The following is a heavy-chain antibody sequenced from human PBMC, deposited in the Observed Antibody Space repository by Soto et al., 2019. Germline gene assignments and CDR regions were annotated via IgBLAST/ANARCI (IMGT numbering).Heavy chain of an antibody. V-gene: IGHV4-39*07. CDR3: ARTSGSYYNYYYYYGMDV. J-gene: IGHJ6*02. Sequence: SETLSLTCTVSGGSISSSSYYWGWIRQPPGKGLEWIGSIYYSGSTHYNPSLKSRVTISVDTSKNQFSLKLSSVTAADTAVYYCARTSGSYYNYYYYYGMDVWGQGTTVTVSS. CDR1: GGSISSSSYY. D-gene: IGHD1-26*01. CDR2: IYYSGST.